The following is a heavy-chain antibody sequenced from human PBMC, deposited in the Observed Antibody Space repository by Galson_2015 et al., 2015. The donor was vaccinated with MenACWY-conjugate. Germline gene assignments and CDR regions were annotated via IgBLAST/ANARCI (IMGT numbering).Heavy chain of an antibody. J-gene: IGHJ4*02. CDR2: ISHDGTNK. V-gene: IGHV3-30*01. CDR1: GFTFSSHA. CDR3: ARDGSGWYAVDY. Sequence: SLRLSCAASGFTFSSHAMHWVRQAPGKGLEWVAVISHDGTNKWYADSVKGRFTISRDNSKNTLDLQMNSLRAEDTAMYYCARDGSGWYAVDYCGQGTLVTVSS. D-gene: IGHD6-19*01.